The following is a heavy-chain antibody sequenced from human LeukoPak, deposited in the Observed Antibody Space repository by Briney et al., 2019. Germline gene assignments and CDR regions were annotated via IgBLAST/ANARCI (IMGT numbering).Heavy chain of an antibody. D-gene: IGHD2-15*01. V-gene: IGHV1-18*04. Sequence: GASVKVSCKAAGYTFTSYGITWVRQAPGQGLEWMGWISTYNGNTNYAQKFQGRVTMTTDISTSTGYLELRSLRSDDTAVYFCARQGTRYCSGGSCYCDYWGQGTLVTVSS. CDR2: ISTYNGNT. CDR1: GYTFTSYG. J-gene: IGHJ4*02. CDR3: ARQGTRYCSGGSCYCDY.